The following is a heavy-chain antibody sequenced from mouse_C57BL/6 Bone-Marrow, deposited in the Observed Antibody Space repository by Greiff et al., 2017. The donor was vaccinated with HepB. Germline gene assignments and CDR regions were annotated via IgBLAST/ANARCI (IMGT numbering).Heavy chain of an antibody. J-gene: IGHJ4*01. CDR1: GFTFSDYG. CDR3: ARPGRAMDY. Sequence: EVKVVESGGGLVKPGGSLKLSCAASGFTFSDYGMHWVRQAPEKGLEWVAYISSGSSTIYYADTVKGRFTISRDNAKNTLCLQMTSLRSEDTAMYYCARPGRAMDYWGQGTSVTVSS. CDR2: ISSGSSTI. V-gene: IGHV5-17*01.